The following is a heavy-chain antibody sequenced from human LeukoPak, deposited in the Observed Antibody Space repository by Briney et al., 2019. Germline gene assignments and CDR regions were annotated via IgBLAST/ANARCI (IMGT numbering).Heavy chain of an antibody. CDR1: GGSISSYY. V-gene: IGHV4-59*04. D-gene: IGHD5-18*01. CDR2: ITYSGST. Sequence: SETLSLTCTVSGGSISSYYWSWIRQPPGKGLEWIGTITYSGSTYSSPSVKSRVTMSMDTSKNQFSLKLSSVTAEDTAVYYCARRGDSYAVFDYWGQGTLVTVSS. J-gene: IGHJ4*02. CDR3: ARRGDSYAVFDY.